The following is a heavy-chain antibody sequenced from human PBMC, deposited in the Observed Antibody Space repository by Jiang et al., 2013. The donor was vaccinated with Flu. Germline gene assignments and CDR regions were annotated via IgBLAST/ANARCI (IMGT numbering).Heavy chain of an antibody. V-gene: IGHV1-8*01. Sequence: GAEVKKPGASMKVSCKASGNTFTGYYIHWVRQAPGQGLEWMGWINPNSGNTGYAQKFQGRVTMTRNTSISTAYMELSSLRSEDTAVYYCARLRGVYAKYGMDVWG. J-gene: IGHJ6*01. CDR3: ARLRGVYAKYGMDV. CDR1: GNTFTGYY. CDR2: INPNSGNT. D-gene: IGHD2-8*01.